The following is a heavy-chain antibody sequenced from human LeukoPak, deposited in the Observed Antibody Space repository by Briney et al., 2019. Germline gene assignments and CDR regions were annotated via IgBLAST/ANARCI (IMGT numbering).Heavy chain of an antibody. V-gene: IGHV4-34*01. CDR1: GGSFSGYY. J-gene: IGHJ4*02. CDR2: INHSGST. CDR3: ARGPIQLWLRALDY. D-gene: IGHD5-18*01. Sequence: SETLSLTCAVYGGSFSGYYWSWIRQPPGKGLEWIGEINHSGSTNYNPSLKSRVTISADTSKNQFSLKLSSVTAADTAVYYCARGPIQLWLRALDYWGQGTLVTVSS.